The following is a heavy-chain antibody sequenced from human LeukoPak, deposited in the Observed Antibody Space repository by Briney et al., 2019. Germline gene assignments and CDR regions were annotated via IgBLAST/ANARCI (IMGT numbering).Heavy chain of an antibody. J-gene: IGHJ6*03. CDR2: MNPNSGNT. CDR1: GYTFTSYD. D-gene: IGHD1-14*01. CDR3: ARGKAESYYYYMDV. Sequence: ASVKVSCKASGYTFTSYDINWVRQATGQGLEWMGWMNPNSGNTGYAQKFQGRVTITRNTSISTAYMELSSLRSEDTAVYYCARGKAESYYYYMDVWGKGTTVTVSS. V-gene: IGHV1-8*03.